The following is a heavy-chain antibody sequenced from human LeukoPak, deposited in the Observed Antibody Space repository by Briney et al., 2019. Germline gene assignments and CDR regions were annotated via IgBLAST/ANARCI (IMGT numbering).Heavy chain of an antibody. CDR2: INPNSGGT. CDR3: ARGNGYSSGWYEFDY. V-gene: IGHV1-2*02. Sequence: ASVKVSCKASGYTFTGYYMHWVRQAPGQGLEWTGWINPNSGGTNYAQKFQGRVTMTRDTSISTAYMELSRLRSDDTAVYYCARGNGYSSGWYEFDYWGQGTLVTVSS. J-gene: IGHJ4*02. CDR1: GYTFTGYY. D-gene: IGHD6-19*01.